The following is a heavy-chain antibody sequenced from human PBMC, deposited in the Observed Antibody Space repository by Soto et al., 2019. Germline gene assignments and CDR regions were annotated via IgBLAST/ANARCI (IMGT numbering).Heavy chain of an antibody. CDR3: ARGRRSSGRHDAFDI. CDR1: YTSITDEY. D-gene: IGHD3-22*01. J-gene: IGHJ3*02. Sequence: SETLSLTCNVSYTSITDEYWAWIRQSPGKGLEWIAFSYYSGNSAYNPSLKSRVGISVDTSKNQFSLKLTSVTAADTAVYYCARGRRSSGRHDAFDIWGQGTMVTVSS. CDR2: SYYSGNS. V-gene: IGHV4-59*12.